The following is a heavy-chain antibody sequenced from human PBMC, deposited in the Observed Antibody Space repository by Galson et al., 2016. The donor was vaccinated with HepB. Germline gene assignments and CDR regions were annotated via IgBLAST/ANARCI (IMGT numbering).Heavy chain of an antibody. Sequence: ETLSLTCTVSGGSISSSRYSWGWIRQPPGKGLEWIGCLYYSGSTYYNSSLKSRVTLSVDTSKNQFPLNLSAVTAADTAVYYCARYCSSTSCSRYGDILTGYDGPFWGQGALVTVSS. CDR3: ARYCSSTSCSRYGDILTGYDGPF. CDR1: GGSISSSRYS. D-gene: IGHD2-2*01. CDR2: LYYSGST. J-gene: IGHJ4*02. V-gene: IGHV4-39*01.